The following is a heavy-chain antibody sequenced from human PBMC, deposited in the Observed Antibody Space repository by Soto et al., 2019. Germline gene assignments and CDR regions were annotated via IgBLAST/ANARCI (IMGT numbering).Heavy chain of an antibody. CDR3: VKGLNSGGNTGSGFEI. CDR2: VNWNSVTT. D-gene: IGHD5-18*01. V-gene: IGHV3-9*01. Sequence: EVQLVESGGDLVQPGKSLRLSCAASGFTFNDYAMHWVRQPPGKGLEWVSSVNWNSVTTRYAVSLKGRFSISRDNAQNSLYLKMNSLRPEDTALYYCVKGLNSGGNTGSGFEIWGQGTMVTVSS. CDR1: GFTFNDYA. J-gene: IGHJ3*02.